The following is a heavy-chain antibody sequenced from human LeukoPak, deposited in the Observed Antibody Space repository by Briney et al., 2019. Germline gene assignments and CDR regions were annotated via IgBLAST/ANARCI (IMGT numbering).Heavy chain of an antibody. J-gene: IGHJ6*03. CDR2: ISAYNGNT. Sequence: ASVKVSCKASGYTFTSYGISWVRQAPGQGLEWMGRISAYNGNTNYAQKLQGRVTITTDESTSTAYMELSSLRSEDTAVYYCASGPLGYCSSTSCYHRESSVGYYYYYMDVWGKGTTVTVSS. V-gene: IGHV1-18*04. CDR3: ASGPLGYCSSTSCYHRESSVGYYYYYMDV. D-gene: IGHD2-2*01. CDR1: GYTFTSYG.